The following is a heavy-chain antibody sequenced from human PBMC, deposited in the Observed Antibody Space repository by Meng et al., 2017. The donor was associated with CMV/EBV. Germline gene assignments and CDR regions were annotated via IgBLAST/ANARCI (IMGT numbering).Heavy chain of an antibody. Sequence: GESLKISCAASGFTFSSYSMNWVRQAPGKGLEWVSYISSSSSTIYYADSVKGRFTISRDNAKNSLYLQMNSLRAEDTAVYYCARGLYGYCSSTSCYNYYYYGMDVWGQGTTVTVSS. CDR3: ARGLYGYCSSTSCYNYYYYGMDV. D-gene: IGHD2-2*01. CDR2: ISSSSSTI. CDR1: GFTFSSYS. V-gene: IGHV3-48*04. J-gene: IGHJ6*02.